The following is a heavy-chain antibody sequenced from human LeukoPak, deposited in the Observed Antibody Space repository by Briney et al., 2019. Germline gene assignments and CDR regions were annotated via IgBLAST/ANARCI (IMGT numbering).Heavy chain of an antibody. Sequence: GGSLRHSCAASGFTFNRFGKHWVRQAPGKGLEWVAVIWYDGSNKYYADSVKGRFTISRDNSKNTLYLQMNSLRAEDTALYYCERDTEDACYIWRRETMVTVSS. J-gene: IGHJ3*02. CDR1: GFTFNRFG. CDR3: ERDTEDACYI. V-gene: IGHV3-33*01. CDR2: IWYDGSNK.